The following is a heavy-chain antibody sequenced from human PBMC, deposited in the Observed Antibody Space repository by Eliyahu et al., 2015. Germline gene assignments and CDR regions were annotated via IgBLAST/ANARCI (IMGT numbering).Heavy chain of an antibody. CDR2: IYSGGST. CDR1: GFTVSXNY. D-gene: IGHD1-26*01. CDR3: ARARGFWGGSYYEGYYFDY. V-gene: IGHV3-66*02. J-gene: IGHJ4*02. Sequence: EVQLVESGGGLVQPGGSLXLSCAASGFTVSXNYXSWVRQAPGKGLEWVSVIYSGGSTYYADSVKGRFTISRDNSKNTLYLQMNSLRAEDTAVYYCARARGFWGGSYYEGYYFDYWGQGTLVTVSS.